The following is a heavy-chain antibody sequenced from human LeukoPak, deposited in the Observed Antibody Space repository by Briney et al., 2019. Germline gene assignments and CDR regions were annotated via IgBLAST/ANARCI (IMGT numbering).Heavy chain of an antibody. CDR2: IRYDGSNK. CDR3: AKYAPVTMIVSFG. Sequence: QAGGSLRLSCAASGFTFSNFGMHWVRQAPGKGLEWVAFIRYDGSNKYYADSVKGRFTISRDSSKNTLYLQMNSLRVEDTAVYYCAKYAPVTMIVSFGWGQGTLVTVSS. V-gene: IGHV3-30*02. D-gene: IGHD3-22*01. CDR1: GFTFSNFG. J-gene: IGHJ4*02.